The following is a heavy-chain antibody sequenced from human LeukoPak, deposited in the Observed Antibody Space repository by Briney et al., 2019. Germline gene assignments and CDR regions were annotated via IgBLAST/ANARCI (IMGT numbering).Heavy chain of an antibody. J-gene: IGHJ4*02. CDR1: GFTFSSYW. CDR2: IKQDGSEK. Sequence: GSLRLSCAASGFTFSSYWMSWVRQAPGKGLEWVANIKQDGSEKYYVDSVKGRFTISRDNAKNSLYLQMNSLRAEDTAVYYCARVQGSSGPGIFDYWGQGTLVTVSS. V-gene: IGHV3-7*01. CDR3: ARVQGSSGPGIFDY. D-gene: IGHD6-19*01.